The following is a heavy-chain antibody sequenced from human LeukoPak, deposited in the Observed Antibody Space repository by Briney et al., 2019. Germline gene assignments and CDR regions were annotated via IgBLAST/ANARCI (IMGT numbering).Heavy chain of an antibody. CDR3: AKEYSIMITFGGVIV. CDR2: ISYDGSNK. Sequence: GGSLRLSCAASGFTFSSYGMHWVRQAPGKGLEWVAVISYDGSNKYYADSVKGRFTISRDNSKSTLYLQMNSLRAEDTAVYYCAKEYSIMITFGGVIVWGQGTLVTVSS. D-gene: IGHD3-16*02. V-gene: IGHV3-30*18. CDR1: GFTFSSYG. J-gene: IGHJ4*02.